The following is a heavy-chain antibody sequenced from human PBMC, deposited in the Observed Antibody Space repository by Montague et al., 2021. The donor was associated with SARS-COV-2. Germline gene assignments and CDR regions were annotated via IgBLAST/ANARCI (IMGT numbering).Heavy chain of an antibody. CDR1: GDSVSTNSGT. CDR3: ARAERGSCGDGNCYQYFFNY. Sequence: CAISGDSVSTNSGTWNWVRLSPSRGLEWLGRTYYRSEWYSDYSVSVKCRISINPDTSKNQFSLQLNSMTPEDTAVYYCARAERGSCGDGNCYQYFFNYWGQGTLVTVSS. V-gene: IGHV6-1*01. D-gene: IGHD2-15*01. J-gene: IGHJ4*02. CDR2: TYYRSEWYS.